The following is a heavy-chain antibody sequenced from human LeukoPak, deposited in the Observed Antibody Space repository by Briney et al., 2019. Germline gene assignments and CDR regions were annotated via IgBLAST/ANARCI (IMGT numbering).Heavy chain of an antibody. D-gene: IGHD3-10*01. J-gene: IGHJ5*02. V-gene: IGHV4-59*01. Sequence: SETLSLTCTVSGGSISSYYWNWIRQPPGKGLEWIGYIYYSGSINYNPSLKSRVTISVDTSRNQFSLKVTSVTAADTAVYYCARSYGSGSRRYNRFDPWGQGTLVTVSS. CDR1: GGSISSYY. CDR2: IYYSGSI. CDR3: ARSYGSGSRRYNRFDP.